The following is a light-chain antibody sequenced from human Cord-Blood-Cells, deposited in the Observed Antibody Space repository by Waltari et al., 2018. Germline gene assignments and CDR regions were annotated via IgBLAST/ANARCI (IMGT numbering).Light chain of an antibody. J-gene: IGKJ3*01. CDR2: AAS. Sequence: DIQMTQSPSSLSASVGDRVTITCRASQSISSYLNWHQQKPGKAPKLLIYAASSLQSGVPSRFSGSASGTDFTLTISSLQPEDFATYYCQQSYSTPIFTFGPGTKVDIK. CDR1: QSISSY. CDR3: QQSYSTPIFT. V-gene: IGKV1-39*01.